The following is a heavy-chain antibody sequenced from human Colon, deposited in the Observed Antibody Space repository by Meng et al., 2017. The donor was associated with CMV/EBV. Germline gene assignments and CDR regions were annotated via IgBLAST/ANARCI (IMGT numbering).Heavy chain of an antibody. D-gene: IGHD1-7*01. J-gene: IGHJ4*02. V-gene: IGHV1-2*02. Sequence: SGYSCTDYYFRWVRQAPGQGLEWMGWINPNNGGTNYAQKFQVRVTMTTDTSISTAFLDVTSLRSDDTAVYYCARGPPSNWNFHLDNWGQGTLVTVSS. CDR2: INPNNGGT. CDR1: GYSCTDYY. CDR3: ARGPPSNWNFHLDN.